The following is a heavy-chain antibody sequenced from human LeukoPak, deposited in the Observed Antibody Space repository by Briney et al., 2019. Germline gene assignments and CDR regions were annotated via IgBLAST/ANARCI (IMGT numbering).Heavy chain of an antibody. CDR1: GFTFSSYN. Sequence: GGSLRLSCAASGFTFSSYNMNWVRQAPGKGLEWVSSISTSSSYIYYADSVKGRFTISRDNAKNSLFLQMNSLRAEDTAIYYCASGGYSGYVTSDYWGQGTLVTVSS. CDR2: ISTSSSYI. D-gene: IGHD5-12*01. CDR3: ASGGYSGYVTSDY. J-gene: IGHJ4*02. V-gene: IGHV3-21*01.